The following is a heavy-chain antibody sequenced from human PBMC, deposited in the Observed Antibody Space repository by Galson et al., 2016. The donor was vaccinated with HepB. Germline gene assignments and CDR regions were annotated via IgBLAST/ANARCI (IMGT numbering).Heavy chain of an antibody. J-gene: IGHJ2*01. V-gene: IGHV1-69*06. Sequence: SVKVSCKASGGTFSSYGFSWVRLAPGQGLEWVGGVIPIFDTPNYAQTFQGRVTITADKSTSAAYMELRSLRSDDTAVYYCARGAKVAAGLTGPYWFFDLWGRGTLVAVSS. CDR3: ARGAKVAAGLTGPYWFFDL. CDR1: GGTFSSYG. D-gene: IGHD1-14*01. CDR2: VIPIFDTP.